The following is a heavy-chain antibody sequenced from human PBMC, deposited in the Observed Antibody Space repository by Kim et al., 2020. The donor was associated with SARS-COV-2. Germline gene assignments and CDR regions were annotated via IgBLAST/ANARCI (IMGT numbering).Heavy chain of an antibody. CDR2: ISSDGGDK. D-gene: IGHD3-10*01. CDR1: GFSYSNFA. Sequence: GGSLRLSCAAYGFSYSNFAMHWVRQAPGKEPEWMAVISSDGGDKYYVDSVKGRFTISRDNSKNTLYLQMNSLGVEDTATFYGARGEPKLYYYGQVYVWG. V-gene: IGHV3-30*04. J-gene: IGHJ6*02. CDR3: ARGEPKLYYYGQVYV.